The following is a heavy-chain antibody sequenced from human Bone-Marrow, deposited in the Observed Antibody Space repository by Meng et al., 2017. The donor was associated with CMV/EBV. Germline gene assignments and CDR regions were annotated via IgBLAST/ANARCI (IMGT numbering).Heavy chain of an antibody. CDR3: AKEGYYGSGYGMDV. V-gene: IGHV3-74*01. D-gene: IGHD3-10*01. J-gene: IGHJ6*02. CDR1: GFTFSSYW. Sequence: GESLKISCAASGFTFSSYWMHWVRQAPGKGLVWVSRINSDGSSTSYADSVKGRFTISRDNSKNTLYLQMNSLRAEGTAVYYCAKEGYYGSGYGMDVWGQGTTVTVSS. CDR2: INSDGSST.